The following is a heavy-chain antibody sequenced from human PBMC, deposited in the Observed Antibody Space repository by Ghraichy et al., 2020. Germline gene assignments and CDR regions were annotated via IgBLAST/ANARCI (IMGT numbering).Heavy chain of an antibody. J-gene: IGHJ5*02. CDR1: GGSISSGDYY. Sequence: SETLSLTCTVSGGSISSGDYYWSWIRQPPGKGLEWIGYIYYSGSTYYNPSLKSRVTISVDTSKNQFSLKLSSVTAADTAVYYCARDLHYDSSGFGWFDPWGQGTLVTVSS. CDR3: ARDLHYDSSGFGWFDP. CDR2: IYYSGST. D-gene: IGHD3-22*01. V-gene: IGHV4-30-4*01.